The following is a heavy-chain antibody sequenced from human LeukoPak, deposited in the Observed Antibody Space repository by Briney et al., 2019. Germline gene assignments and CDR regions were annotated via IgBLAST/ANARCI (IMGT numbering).Heavy chain of an antibody. CDR2: FYYTGIT. Sequence: SETLSLTCSVSGGSISGRSYYWGWIRQPPGKGLEWIGSFYYTGITYFNPSLKGRVTVSVDTSRKHFSLKLTSVTAADTAVYYCARGPVVVVAATHYFDSWGQGTLVTVSS. CDR1: GGSISGRSYY. V-gene: IGHV4-39*07. D-gene: IGHD2-15*01. J-gene: IGHJ4*02. CDR3: ARGPVVVVAATHYFDS.